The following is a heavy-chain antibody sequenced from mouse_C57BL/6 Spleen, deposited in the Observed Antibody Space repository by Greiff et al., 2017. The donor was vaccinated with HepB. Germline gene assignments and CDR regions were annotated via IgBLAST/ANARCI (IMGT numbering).Heavy chain of an antibody. J-gene: IGHJ3*01. V-gene: IGHV1-82*01. CDR2: IYPGDGDT. D-gene: IGHD1-1*02. CDR1: GYAFSSSW. CDR3: AREGGPY. Sequence: LQESGPELVKPGASVKISCKASGYAFSSSWMNWVKQRPGKGLEWIGRIYPGDGDTNYNGKFKGKATLTADKSSSTAYMQLSSLTSEDSAVYFCAREGGPYWGQGTLVTVSA.